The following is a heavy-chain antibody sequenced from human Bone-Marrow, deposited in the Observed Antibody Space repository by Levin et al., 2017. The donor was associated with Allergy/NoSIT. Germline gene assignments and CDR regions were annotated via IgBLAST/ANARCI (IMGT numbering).Heavy chain of an antibody. Sequence: AASVKVSCKASGYKFIDYYIHWVQQAPGKGLEWMGLIDPEDGKTTIAEKFQGRVSITAGTSSDSAYMELTNLRSDDTAVYYCVSAGLIERAFDYWGQGTLVTVSS. J-gene: IGHJ4*02. V-gene: IGHV1-69-2*01. CDR2: IDPEDGKT. D-gene: IGHD2/OR15-2a*01. CDR3: VSAGLIERAFDY. CDR1: GYKFIDYY.